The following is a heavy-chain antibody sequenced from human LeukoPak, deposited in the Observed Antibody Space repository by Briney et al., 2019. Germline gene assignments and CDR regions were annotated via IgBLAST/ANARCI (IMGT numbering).Heavy chain of an antibody. CDR1: GYSFTSYW. J-gene: IGHJ4*02. CDR3: ARLAYSSSWYYFDY. Sequence: GESLKISCKGSGYSFTSYWIGWVRQMPGKGLEWVGIIYPGDSDTRYSPSFQGQVTISADKSISTAYLQWSSLKAADTAMYYCARLAYSSSWYYFDYWGQGTLVTVSS. V-gene: IGHV5-51*01. D-gene: IGHD6-13*01. CDR2: IYPGDSDT.